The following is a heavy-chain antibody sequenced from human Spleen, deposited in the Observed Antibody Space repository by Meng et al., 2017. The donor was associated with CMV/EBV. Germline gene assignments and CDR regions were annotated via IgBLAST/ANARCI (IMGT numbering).Heavy chain of an antibody. CDR3: ARGLYCSSTSCFHNWFDP. D-gene: IGHD2-2*01. J-gene: IGHJ5*02. CDR1: GSFSGYF. V-gene: IGHV4-34*01. Sequence: GSFSGYFWSWIRRPPGKGLEWIGEINHSGSTNYNPSLKSRVTIAVDTSKNQCSRKLSSVTAADTAVYYCARGLYCSSTSCFHNWFDPWGQGTLVTVSS. CDR2: INHSGST.